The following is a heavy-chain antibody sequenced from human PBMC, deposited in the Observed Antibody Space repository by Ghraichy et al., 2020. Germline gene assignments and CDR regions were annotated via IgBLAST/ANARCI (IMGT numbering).Heavy chain of an antibody. CDR1: GYSISSGYY. D-gene: IGHD2-2*01. CDR3: ASSIHLDY. J-gene: IGHJ4*02. Sequence: SETLSLTCAVSGYSISSGYYWGWIRQPPGKGLEWIGSIYHSGSTYYNPSLKSRVTISVDTSKNQFSLKLSSVTAADTAVYYCASSIHLDYWGQGTLVTVSS. V-gene: IGHV4-38-2*01. CDR2: IYHSGST.